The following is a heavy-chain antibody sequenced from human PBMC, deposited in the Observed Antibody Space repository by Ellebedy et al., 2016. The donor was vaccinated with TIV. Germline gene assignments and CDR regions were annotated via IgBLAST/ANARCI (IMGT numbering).Heavy chain of an antibody. D-gene: IGHD2-2*01. CDR1: GGSFSGYY. CDR3: ARDRYCSSTSCSWSGSGSYSIDY. J-gene: IGHJ4*02. V-gene: IGHV4-34*01. CDR2: INHSGST. Sequence: SETLSLTXAVYGGSFSGYYWSWIRQPPGKGLEWIGEINHSGSTNYNPSLKSRVTISVDTSKNQFSLKLSSVTAADTAVYYCARDRYCSSTSCSWSGSGSYSIDYWGQGTLVTVSS.